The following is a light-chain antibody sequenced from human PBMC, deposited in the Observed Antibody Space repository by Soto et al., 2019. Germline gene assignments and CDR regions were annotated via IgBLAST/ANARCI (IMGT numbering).Light chain of an antibody. J-gene: IGKJ4*01. CDR3: QQYHDWVT. Sequence: EIVMTQSPGTLSVSPGESATLSCGTSQSVSSNLAWYQQKPGQAPRLLIYAASTRATGIPARFSGSGSGTEFTLTISYLRPEDSAVYFCQQYHDWVTFGGGTKVDIK. CDR2: AAS. V-gene: IGKV3D-15*01. CDR1: QSVSSN.